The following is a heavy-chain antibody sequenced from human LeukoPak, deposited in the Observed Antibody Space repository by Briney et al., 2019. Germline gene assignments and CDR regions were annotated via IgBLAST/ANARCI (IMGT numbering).Heavy chain of an antibody. Sequence: SETLSLTCTVSGGSISSGSYYWSWIRQPAGKGLEWIGRIYTSGSTNYNPSLKSRVTISVGTSKNQFSLKLSSVTAADTAVYYCASAGYSDAFDIWGQGTMVTVSS. CDR3: ASAGYSDAFDI. CDR1: GGSISSGSYY. D-gene: IGHD5-18*01. V-gene: IGHV4-61*02. J-gene: IGHJ3*02. CDR2: IYTSGST.